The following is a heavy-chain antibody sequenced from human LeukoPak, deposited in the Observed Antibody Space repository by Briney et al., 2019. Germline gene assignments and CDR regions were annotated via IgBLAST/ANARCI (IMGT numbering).Heavy chain of an antibody. Sequence: ASVKVSCKASGYTFTSYDINWGRQATGQGLEWMGWMNPNSGNTGYAQKFQGRVTITRNTSISTAYMELSSLRSEDTAVYYCARGPRYCSGGSCLDPWGQGTLVTVSS. CDR3: ARGPRYCSGGSCLDP. V-gene: IGHV1-8*03. CDR1: GYTFTSYD. D-gene: IGHD2-15*01. CDR2: MNPNSGNT. J-gene: IGHJ5*02.